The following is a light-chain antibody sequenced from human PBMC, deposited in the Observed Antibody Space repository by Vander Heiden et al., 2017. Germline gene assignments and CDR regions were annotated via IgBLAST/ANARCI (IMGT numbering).Light chain of an antibody. Sequence: NFMLTQPHSVSESPGKTVTISCTRSSGRIASNFVQWYQQRPGSSPTTVIYEDNHRPSGVPDRFSGSIDSSSNSASLTISGLKTEDEADYYCQSYDRTNVVFGGGTKLTVL. J-gene: IGLJ2*01. CDR3: QSYDRTNVV. CDR1: SGRIASNF. V-gene: IGLV6-57*01. CDR2: EDN.